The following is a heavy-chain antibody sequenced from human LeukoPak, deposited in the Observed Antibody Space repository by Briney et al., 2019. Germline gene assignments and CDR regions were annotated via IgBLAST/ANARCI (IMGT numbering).Heavy chain of an antibody. CDR2: INPNSGGT. J-gene: IGHJ5*02. V-gene: IGHV1-2*02. CDR1: GYTFTGYY. D-gene: IGHD3-22*01. Sequence: ASVKVSCKASGYTFTGYYMHWVRQASGQGLEWMGWINPNSGGTNYAQKFQGRVTMTRDTSISTAYMELSRLRSDDTAVYYCARELVYYYDSSGSKFDPWGQGTLVTVSS. CDR3: ARELVYYYDSSGSKFDP.